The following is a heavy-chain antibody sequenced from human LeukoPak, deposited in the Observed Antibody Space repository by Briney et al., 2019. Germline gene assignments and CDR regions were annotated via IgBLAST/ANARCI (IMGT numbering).Heavy chain of an antibody. CDR2: IYTSGST. CDR1: GGSISSYY. CDR3: ARTYYDFWSGSGAFDI. J-gene: IGHJ3*02. D-gene: IGHD3-3*01. V-gene: IGHV4-4*07. Sequence: PSETLSLTCTVSGGSISSYYWSWIRQPAGKGLEWIGRIYTSGSTNYNPSLKSRVTISVDTSKNQFSLKLSSVTAADTAVYYCARTYYDFWSGSGAFDIWGQGTMVTVSS.